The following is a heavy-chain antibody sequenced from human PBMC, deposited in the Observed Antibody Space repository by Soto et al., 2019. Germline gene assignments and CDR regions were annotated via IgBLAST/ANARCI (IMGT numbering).Heavy chain of an antibody. CDR3: ATEYYDILTGYFKSGFDY. Sequence: LRLSCAASGFIFSSYGMHWVRQAPGKGLEWVAGISYDGSNKYYADSVKGRITISRDNSKNTLYLQMNSLRAEDTAVYYCATEYYDILTGYFKSGFDYWGQGTLVTVSS. CDR2: ISYDGSNK. V-gene: IGHV3-30*03. CDR1: GFIFSSYG. J-gene: IGHJ4*02. D-gene: IGHD3-9*01.